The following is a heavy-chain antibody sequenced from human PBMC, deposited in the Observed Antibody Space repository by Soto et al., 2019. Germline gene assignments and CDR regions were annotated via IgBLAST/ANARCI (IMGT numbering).Heavy chain of an antibody. J-gene: IGHJ4*02. D-gene: IGHD2-15*01. CDR2: IYYSGST. CDR1: GGSISSSSYY. V-gene: IGHV4-39*01. Sequence: PSETLSLTCTVSGGSISSSSYYWSWIRQPPGKGLEWIGSIYYSGSTYYNPSLKSRVTISVDTSKNQFSLKLSSVTAADTAVYYCAQIIVVVAAVNYWGQGTLVTVSS. CDR3: AQIIVVVAAVNY.